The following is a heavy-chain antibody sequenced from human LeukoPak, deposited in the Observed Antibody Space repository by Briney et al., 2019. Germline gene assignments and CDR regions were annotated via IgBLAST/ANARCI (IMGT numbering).Heavy chain of an antibody. V-gene: IGHV3-23*01. Sequence: GGSLRLSCAASGFTFSNYAMSWVRQAPGKGLEWVSTISGGVSSTYYADSVKGRFTISRDNSKNTLYLQMNSLRAEDTAEYYCAKIGCNSSSCYSFPLYYYYMDVWGKGTTVTVSS. J-gene: IGHJ6*03. CDR2: ISGGVSST. D-gene: IGHD2-2*01. CDR3: AKIGCNSSSCYSFPLYYYYMDV. CDR1: GFTFSNYA.